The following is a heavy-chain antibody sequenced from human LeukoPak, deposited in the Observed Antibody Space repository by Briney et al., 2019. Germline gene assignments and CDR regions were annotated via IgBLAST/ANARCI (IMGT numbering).Heavy chain of an antibody. J-gene: IGHJ4*02. Sequence: PSVTLSLTCTVSGGSISSTDYFWGWVRQPPGKGPEWIGSVDYSGSTNYNPSLKSRVTISVDTSKNQFSLKLSSVTAADTAVYYCARHAPEGYYDYVAPDYFDYWGQGTLVTVSS. CDR1: GGSISSTDYF. D-gene: IGHD3-16*01. CDR2: VDYSGST. CDR3: ARHAPEGYYDYVAPDYFDY. V-gene: IGHV4-39*01.